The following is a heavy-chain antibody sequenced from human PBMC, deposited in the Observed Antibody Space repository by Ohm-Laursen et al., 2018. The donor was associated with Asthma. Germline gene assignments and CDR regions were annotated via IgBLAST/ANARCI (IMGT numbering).Heavy chain of an antibody. V-gene: IGHV1-18*01. D-gene: IGHD3-22*01. CDR1: GYIFANYG. CDR3: ARDRYYDSSGYSDDAFDI. CDR2: ISAYSGDT. Sequence: GASVKVSCKASGYIFANYGISWVRQAPGQGLEWMGWISAYSGDTKYVDKIQDRVTMTTDTSTSTAYMELRSLRSEDTAVYYCARDRYYDSSGYSDDAFDIWGQGTMVTVSS. J-gene: IGHJ3*02.